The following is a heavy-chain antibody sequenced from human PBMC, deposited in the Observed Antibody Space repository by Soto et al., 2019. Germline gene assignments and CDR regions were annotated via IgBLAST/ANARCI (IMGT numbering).Heavy chain of an antibody. CDR3: AREAAVAGTAFDH. J-gene: IGHJ5*02. Sequence: ASVKVSCKASGYPFTSYYLHWVRQAPGQGPEWMGRINVSDGSTRYAQNFQGRVTTTRDTSTTTVYMELSPLRSDDTAVYYCAREAAVAGTAFDHWGQGTLVTVSS. CDR1: GYPFTSYY. V-gene: IGHV1-46*01. CDR2: INVSDGST. D-gene: IGHD6-19*01.